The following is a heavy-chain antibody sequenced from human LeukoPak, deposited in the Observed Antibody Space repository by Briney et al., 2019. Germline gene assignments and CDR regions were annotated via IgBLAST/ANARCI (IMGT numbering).Heavy chain of an antibody. J-gene: IGHJ4*02. Sequence: GRSLRLSCAASGFTFSSYGMHWVRQAPGKGLEWVAVISYDGSNKYYADSVKGRFTISRDNSKNTLYLQMNSLRAEDTAVYYCVRETYGYSYYFDYWGQGTLVTVSS. CDR2: ISYDGSNK. D-gene: IGHD5-24*01. CDR1: GFTFSSYG. CDR3: VRETYGYSYYFDY. V-gene: IGHV3-30*03.